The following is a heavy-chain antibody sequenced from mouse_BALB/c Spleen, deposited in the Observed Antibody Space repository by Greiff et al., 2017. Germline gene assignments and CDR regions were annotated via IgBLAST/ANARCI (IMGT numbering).Heavy chain of an antibody. V-gene: IGHV1-80*01. D-gene: IGHD1-1*01. CDR3: ARWDYYSSSGGAMDD. CDR2: IYPGDGDT. Sequence: QVQLKESGAELVRPGSSVKISCKASGYAFSSYWMNWVKQRPGQGLEWIGQIYPGDGDTNYNGKFKGKATLTADKSSSTAYMQLSSLTSEDSAVYFCARWDYYSSSGGAMDDWGQGTSVTVSS. J-gene: IGHJ4*01. CDR1: GYAFSSYW.